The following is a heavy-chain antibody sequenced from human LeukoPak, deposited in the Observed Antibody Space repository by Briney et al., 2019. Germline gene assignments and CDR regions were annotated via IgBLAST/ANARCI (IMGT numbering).Heavy chain of an antibody. CDR2: INARGFIT. J-gene: IGHJ4*02. Sequence: GGCLRLSCAASGFTFNTLAMSWVSQAPGKGLEWVSAINARGFITYYADSVKGRFTISRDNSKNTLFLQMNSLSVEDTYVYDCVNHITAMVRGCLDHWGQGILVTVSS. V-gene: IGHV3-23*01. CDR3: VNHITAMVRGCLDH. CDR1: GFTFNTLA. D-gene: IGHD5-18*01.